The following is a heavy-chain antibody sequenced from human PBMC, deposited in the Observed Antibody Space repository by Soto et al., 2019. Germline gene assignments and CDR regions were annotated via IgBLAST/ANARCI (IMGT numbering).Heavy chain of an antibody. CDR2: IYHSGST. Sequence: QLQLQESGSGLVKPSQTLSLTCAVSGGSISSGGYSWSWIRQPPGKGLEWIGYIYHSGSTYYNPSLKSRVTISVDRSTNQFSLKLSSVTAADTAVYYCASGYYDSSGYYFDYWGQGTLVTVSS. J-gene: IGHJ4*02. CDR3: ASGYYDSSGYYFDY. V-gene: IGHV4-30-2*01. CDR1: GGSISSGGYS. D-gene: IGHD3-22*01.